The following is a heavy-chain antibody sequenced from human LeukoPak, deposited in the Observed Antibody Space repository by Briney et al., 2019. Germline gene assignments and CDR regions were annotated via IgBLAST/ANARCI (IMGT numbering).Heavy chain of an antibody. CDR1: GFTFSNYW. CDR3: ASASSHRIAAGGDY. D-gene: IGHD6-13*01. CDR2: INSDGSSR. Sequence: GGSLRLSCAASGFTFSNYWMHWVRQAPGKGLWWVSRINSDGSSRNYAESVKGRFTISRDNAKNTLFLQMNSLRAEDTAVYYCASASSHRIAAGGDYWGQGILVAVSS. J-gene: IGHJ4*02. V-gene: IGHV3-74*01.